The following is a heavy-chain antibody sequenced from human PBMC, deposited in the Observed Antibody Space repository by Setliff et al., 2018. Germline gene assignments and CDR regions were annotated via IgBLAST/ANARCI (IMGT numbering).Heavy chain of an antibody. CDR2: IYTSWST. Sequence: PSETLSLTCTVSGGSMRSISYYWGWFRQPAGKELEWLGQIYTSWSTNYNPSFNSRVTISVDTSKNQFSMKLSSVTAAETVVYYCARLRDSIVRGVSDFYYYYYYRDVWGKGTTVTVSS. CDR3: ARLRDSIVRGVSDFYYYYYYRDV. J-gene: IGHJ6*03. D-gene: IGHD3-10*01. CDR1: GGSMRSISYY. V-gene: IGHV4-61*09.